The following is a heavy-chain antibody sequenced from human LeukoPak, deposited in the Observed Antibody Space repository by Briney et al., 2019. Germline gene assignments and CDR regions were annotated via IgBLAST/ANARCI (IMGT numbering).Heavy chain of an antibody. CDR1: GYTFTSYG. CDR3: ASRYYYGSGSYYNKDYYYGMDV. CDR2: ISAYNGNT. J-gene: IGHJ6*02. D-gene: IGHD3-10*01. Sequence: ASVKVSCKASGYTFTSYGISWVRQALGQGLEWMGWISAYNGNTNYAQKLQGRVTMTTDTSTSTAYMELRSLRSDDTAVYYCASRYYYGSGSYYNKDYYYGMDVWGQGTTVTVSS. V-gene: IGHV1-18*01.